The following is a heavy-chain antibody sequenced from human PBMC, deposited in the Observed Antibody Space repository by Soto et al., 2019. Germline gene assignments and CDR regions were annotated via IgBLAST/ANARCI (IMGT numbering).Heavy chain of an antibody. CDR1: GVTFSSYA. CDR3: ARYRRRDLLLAF. V-gene: IGHV1-69*01. CDR2: IIPIFGTA. D-gene: IGHD3-16*02. Sequence: VQLVQSGAEVKKPGSSVKVSCKAYGVTFSSYAISWVRQAPGQGLEWMGGIIPIFGTANYAQKFPGRVTITADDCTGTAYTELSRTSSGDTAVYYCARYRRRDLLLAFWGQGTLVTVSS. J-gene: IGHJ4*02.